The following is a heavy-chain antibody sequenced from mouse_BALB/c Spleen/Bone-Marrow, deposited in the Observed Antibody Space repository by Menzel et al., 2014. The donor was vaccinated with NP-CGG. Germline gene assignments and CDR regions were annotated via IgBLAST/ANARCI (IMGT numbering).Heavy chain of an antibody. D-gene: IGHD1-1*01. J-gene: IGHJ4*01. CDR2: ISSGSSTI. CDR3: ARSGIGYYYGSNSYAMDY. CDR1: GFTFSSFG. Sequence: EVKVVESGGDLVQPGGSRKLSCAASGFTFSSFGMHWVRQAPEKGLEWVAYISSGSSTIYYADTVKGRFTISRDNPKNTLFLQMTSLRSEDTAMYYCARSGIGYYYGSNSYAMDYWGQGTSVTVSS. V-gene: IGHV5-17*02.